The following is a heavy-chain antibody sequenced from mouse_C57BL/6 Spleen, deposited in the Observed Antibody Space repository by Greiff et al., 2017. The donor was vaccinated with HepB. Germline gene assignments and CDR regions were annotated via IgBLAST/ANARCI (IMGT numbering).Heavy chain of an antibody. D-gene: IGHD1-1*01. CDR2: INPSTGGT. J-gene: IGHJ2*01. Sequence: EVMLVESGPELVKPGASVKISCKASGYSFTGYYMNWVKQSPEKSLEWIGEINPSTGGTTYNQKFKAKATLTVDKSSSTAYMQLKSLTSEDSAVYYCARNYYGSSSLFDYWGQGTTLTVSS. CDR1: GYSFTGYY. V-gene: IGHV1-42*01. CDR3: ARNYYGSSSLFDY.